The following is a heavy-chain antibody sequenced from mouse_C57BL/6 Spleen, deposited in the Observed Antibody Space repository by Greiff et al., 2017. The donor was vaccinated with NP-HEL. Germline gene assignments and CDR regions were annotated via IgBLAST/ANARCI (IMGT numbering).Heavy chain of an antibody. CDR2: TFNSGIT. CDR1: GFSINSYCY. Sequence: EVKVEESGPSLVRPSQTLSLTCTATGFSINSYCYSFWIRQFPGNQLEYIRITFNSGITYYNQSLESRTYITCDPSKNQFSLKLSTETTEDTATYYGAWGCGKYGYFDVWGTGTTVTVSS. J-gene: IGHJ1*03. V-gene: IGHV3-3*01. CDR3: AWGCGKYGYFDV. D-gene: IGHD1-1*02.